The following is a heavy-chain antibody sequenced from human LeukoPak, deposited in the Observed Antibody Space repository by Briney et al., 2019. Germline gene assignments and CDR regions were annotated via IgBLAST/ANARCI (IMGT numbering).Heavy chain of an antibody. J-gene: IGHJ4*02. CDR1: GFTFSNAW. Sequence: GSLRLSCAASGFTFSNAWMSWVRQAPGKGLEWVSYISGTGETIHYADSVKGRFAISRDNAKSSLYLQMDSLRAEDTAVYYCASRLNYYNSGSYYNEGYWGQGTLITVSS. D-gene: IGHD3-10*01. V-gene: IGHV3-48*04. CDR2: ISGTGETI. CDR3: ASRLNYYNSGSYYNEGY.